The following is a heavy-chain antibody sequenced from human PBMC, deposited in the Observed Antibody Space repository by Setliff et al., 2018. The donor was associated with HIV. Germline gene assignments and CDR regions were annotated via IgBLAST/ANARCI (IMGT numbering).Heavy chain of an antibody. CDR3: ARDRGVRGANDAFNI. V-gene: IGHV7-4-1*02. D-gene: IGHD3-10*01. J-gene: IGHJ3*02. Sequence: ASVKVSCKAFGYTFTSYALNWVRQAPGQGLEWMGWINTYTANPMYAQGFTGRFVPSLDTSVRTAYLQISSLKAEDTALYYCARDRGVRGANDAFNIWGLGTMVTVSS. CDR2: INTYTANP. CDR1: GYTFTSYA.